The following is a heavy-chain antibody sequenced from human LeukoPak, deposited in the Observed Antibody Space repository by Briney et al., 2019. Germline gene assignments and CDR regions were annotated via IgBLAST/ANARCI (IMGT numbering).Heavy chain of an antibody. V-gene: IGHV4-30-2*01. Sequence: SETLSLTCTVSGGSISSGGYYWSWIRQPPGKGLEWIGYIYHSGSTYYNPSLKSRVTISVDRSKNQFSLKLSSVTAADTAVYYCARDWAAAAGTNYFDYWGQGTLVTVSS. CDR2: IYHSGST. J-gene: IGHJ4*02. CDR3: ARDWAAAAGTNYFDY. D-gene: IGHD6-13*01. CDR1: GGSISSGGYY.